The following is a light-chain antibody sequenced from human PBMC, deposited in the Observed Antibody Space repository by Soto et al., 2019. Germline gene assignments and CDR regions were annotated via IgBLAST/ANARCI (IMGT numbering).Light chain of an antibody. CDR2: DVN. CDR1: SSDVGGYNY. CDR3: SSYTGSSTSVV. J-gene: IGLJ2*01. Sequence: QSALTQPASVSGSPGQSITISCTGTSSDVGGYNYVSWYQQHPGKAPKLMIYDVNNRPSGVSNRFSGSKSGNTASLTISGLQAEDQADYYCSSYTGSSTSVVFGGGTKLTVL. V-gene: IGLV2-14*01.